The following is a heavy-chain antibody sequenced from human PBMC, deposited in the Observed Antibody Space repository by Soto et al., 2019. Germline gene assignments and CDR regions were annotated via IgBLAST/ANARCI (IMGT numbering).Heavy chain of an antibody. D-gene: IGHD1-26*01. Sequence: QVQLQESGPGLVKPSQTLSLTCTVSGGSISSGGYYWSWIRQHPGKGLEWIGYIYYSGSTYYNPSLKRRVTISVDTSKNQFSLKLSSVTAADTAVYYCARERSREEEYGFDPWGQGTLVTVSS. V-gene: IGHV4-31*03. CDR1: GGSISSGGYY. CDR3: ARERSREEEYGFDP. J-gene: IGHJ5*02. CDR2: IYYSGST.